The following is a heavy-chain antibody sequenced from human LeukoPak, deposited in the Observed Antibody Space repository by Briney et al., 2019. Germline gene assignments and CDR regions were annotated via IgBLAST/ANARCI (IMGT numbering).Heavy chain of an antibody. D-gene: IGHD3-22*01. CDR3: ARDGYSYGDSSGYYGY. CDR1: GFTFSSYW. J-gene: IGHJ4*02. V-gene: IGHV3-7*01. CDR2: IKQDGSEK. Sequence: PGGSLRLSCAASGFTFSSYWMSWVRQAPGKGLEWVANIKQDGSEKYYVDSVKGRFTFSRDNAKNSLYLQMNSLRAEDTAVYYCARDGYSYGDSSGYYGYWGQGTLVTVSS.